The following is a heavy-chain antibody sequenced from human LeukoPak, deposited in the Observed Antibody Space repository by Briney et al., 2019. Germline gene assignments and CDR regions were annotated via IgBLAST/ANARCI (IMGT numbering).Heavy chain of an antibody. D-gene: IGHD1-1*01. CDR2: ISSSGNT. Sequence: SETLSLTCTGSGASIRNYYWSWIRQSAGKGLEWIGRISSSGNTNYNPSLKSRVTMSVDTSKNQFSLKLSSVTAADTAVYYCARAPPGTGDFDYWGQGTLVTVSS. V-gene: IGHV4-4*07. CDR3: ARAPPGTGDFDY. J-gene: IGHJ4*02. CDR1: GASIRNYY.